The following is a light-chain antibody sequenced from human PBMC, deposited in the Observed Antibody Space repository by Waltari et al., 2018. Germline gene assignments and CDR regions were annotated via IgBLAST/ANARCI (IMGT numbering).Light chain of an antibody. CDR1: SSDVGGFAY. V-gene: IGLV2-8*01. J-gene: IGLJ2*01. CDR3: SSFAGSSQML. Sequence: QSALTQPPSASGSPGQSVTIPCTGTSSDVGGFAYVSWYQQHPGKVPRLMSYEVGKRPSGVPDRFSGSKSGNTASLTVSGLQVEDEADYYCSSFAGSSQMLFGGGTKLTVL. CDR2: EVG.